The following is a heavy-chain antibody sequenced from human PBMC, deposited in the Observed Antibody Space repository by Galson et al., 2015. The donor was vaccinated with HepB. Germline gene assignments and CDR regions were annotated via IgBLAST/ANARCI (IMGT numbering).Heavy chain of an antibody. Sequence: SVKVSCKASGFTFTRSAMQWVRQTRGQRLEWIGWIVVGSGNTNYAQKFQERVTITRDMSTSTAYMELSSLRSEDTAVYYCAAGGPGRFLEWLPPDYWGQGTLVTVSS. V-gene: IGHV1-58*02. CDR2: IVVGSGNT. D-gene: IGHD3-3*01. J-gene: IGHJ4*02. CDR3: AAGGPGRFLEWLPPDY. CDR1: GFTFTRSA.